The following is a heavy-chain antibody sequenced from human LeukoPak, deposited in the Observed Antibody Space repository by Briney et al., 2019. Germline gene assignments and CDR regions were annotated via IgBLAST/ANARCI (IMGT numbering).Heavy chain of an antibody. CDR2: IYYSGST. D-gene: IGHD2-2*01. CDR3: ARGGGRYCSSTSCHLDY. Sequence: KPSETLSLTCSVSGGSISSHYWSWIRQPPGKGLEWIGYIYYSGSTKYNPSLKSRVTISVDTSKNQFSLKLSSVTAADTAVYYCARGGGRYCSSTSCHLDYWGQGTLVTVSS. CDR1: GGSISSHY. J-gene: IGHJ4*02. V-gene: IGHV4-59*11.